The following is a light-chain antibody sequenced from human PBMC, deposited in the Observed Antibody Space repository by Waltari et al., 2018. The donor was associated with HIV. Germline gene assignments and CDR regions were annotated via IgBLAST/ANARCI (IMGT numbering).Light chain of an antibody. V-gene: IGLV3-21*02. CDR1: NIGSKS. CDR2: DGR. CDR3: QVWISPNDQLNWV. Sequence: SYVLTQPPSVSVAPGQTARITCGGDNIGSKSVHWYQEMPGQAPVLCGYDGRDRPSGIPERISGSNSGNKGTLTISRVEAGDEADYYCQVWISPNDQLNWVFGGGTKLTVL. J-gene: IGLJ3*02.